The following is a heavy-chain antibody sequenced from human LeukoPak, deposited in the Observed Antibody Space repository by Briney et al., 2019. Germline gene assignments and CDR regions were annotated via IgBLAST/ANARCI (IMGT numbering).Heavy chain of an antibody. V-gene: IGHV3-66*01. CDR1: GFTVSSNY. CDR3: ARAGPYYYYGMDV. Sequence: PGGSLRLSCAASGFTVSSNYMRWVRQAPGKGLEWVSVIYSGGSTYYADSVKGRFTISRDNSKNTLYRQMNSLRAEDTAVYYCARAGPYYYYGMDVWSQGTTVTVSS. CDR2: IYSGGST. J-gene: IGHJ6*02. D-gene: IGHD2-8*02.